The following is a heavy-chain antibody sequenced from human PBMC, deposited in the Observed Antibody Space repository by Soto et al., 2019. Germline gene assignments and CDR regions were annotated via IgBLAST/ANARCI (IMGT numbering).Heavy chain of an antibody. CDR1: GFNFSNPW. V-gene: IGHV3-15*07. CDR3: TTDSAREYGSGSYNRVRAFDI. CDR2: IKSKTDGGTT. J-gene: IGHJ3*02. Sequence: LRLSGAESGFNFSNPWMNWFRQSTKKFLWWVVRIKSKTDGGTTDYAAPVKGRFTISRDDSKNMLYLQMNSLITEDTAIYYCTTDSAREYGSGSYNRVRAFDILGQGTMVTVSS. D-gene: IGHD3-10*01.